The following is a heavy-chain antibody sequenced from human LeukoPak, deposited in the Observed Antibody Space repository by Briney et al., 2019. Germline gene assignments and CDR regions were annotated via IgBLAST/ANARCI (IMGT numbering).Heavy chain of an antibody. V-gene: IGHV3-23*01. J-gene: IGHJ6*03. CDR3: AKSALYYYDSSGYYFYYMDV. D-gene: IGHD3-22*01. Sequence: PGGSLRLSCAASGFTVSSNYMSWVRQAPGKGLEWVSAISGSGGSTYYADSVKGRFTISRDNSKNTLYLQMNSLRAEDTAVYYCAKSALYYYDSSGYYFYYMDVWGKGTTVTVSS. CDR1: GFTVSSNY. CDR2: ISGSGGST.